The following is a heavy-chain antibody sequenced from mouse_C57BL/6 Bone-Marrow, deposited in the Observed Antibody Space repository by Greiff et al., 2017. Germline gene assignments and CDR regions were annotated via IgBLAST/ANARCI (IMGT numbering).Heavy chain of an antibody. D-gene: IGHD1-1*01. J-gene: IGHJ4*01. V-gene: IGHV5-9*01. CDR1: GFTFSSYT. Sequence: EVKLMESGGGLVKPGGSLKLSCAASGFTFSSYTMSWVRQTPEKRLEWVATISGGGGNTYYPDSVKGRFTISRDNAKNTLYLQMSSLRSEDTALYYCARHRYYYGFYAMDYWGQGTSVTVSS. CDR2: ISGGGGNT. CDR3: ARHRYYYGFYAMDY.